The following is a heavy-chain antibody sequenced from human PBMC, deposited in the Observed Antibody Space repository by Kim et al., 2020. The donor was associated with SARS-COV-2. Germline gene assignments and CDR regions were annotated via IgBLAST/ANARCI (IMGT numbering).Heavy chain of an antibody. CDR2: IYYSGST. J-gene: IGHJ6*03. V-gene: IGHV4-59*01. CDR1: GGSISSYY. D-gene: IGHD2-15*01. CDR3: ARGGGCSGGSCYSYYYYYMDV. Sequence: SETLSLTCTVSGGSISSYYWSWIRQPPGKGLEWIGYIYYSGSTNYNPSLKSRVTISVDTSKNQFSLKLSSVTAADTAVYYCARGGGCSGGSCYSYYYYYMDVWGKGTTVTVSS.